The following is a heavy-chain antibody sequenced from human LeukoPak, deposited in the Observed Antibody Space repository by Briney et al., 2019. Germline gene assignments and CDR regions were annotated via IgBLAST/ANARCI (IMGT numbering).Heavy chain of an antibody. V-gene: IGHV1-8*01. CDR3: ARRNCSSTSCHYFDY. J-gene: IGHJ4*02. Sequence: GASVKVSCTASGYTFTSYDINWVRQATGQGLEWIGWMNPNSGNTGYEQKFQGRVNMTRNTSISTAYMELSRLRSEDTAVYYCARRNCSSTSCHYFDYWGQGTLVTVSS. CDR2: MNPNSGNT. D-gene: IGHD2-2*01. CDR1: GYTFTSYD.